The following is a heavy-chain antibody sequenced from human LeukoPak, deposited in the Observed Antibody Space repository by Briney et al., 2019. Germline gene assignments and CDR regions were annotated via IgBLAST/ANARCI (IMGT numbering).Heavy chain of an antibody. Sequence: PLASLRLSSAPSRFTFSSYAMSWVRHIPPKGLGGLEWVSSISGSGSSTYYAASVKCRFTVSRDNSKNTLYLQMDSLRAEDTAAYYCARDGETARTADYWGQGTLVTVSS. CDR1: RFTFSSYA. J-gene: IGHJ4*02. V-gene: IGHV3-23*01. D-gene: IGHD1/OR15-1a*01. CDR3: ARDGETARTADY. CDR2: ISGSGSST.